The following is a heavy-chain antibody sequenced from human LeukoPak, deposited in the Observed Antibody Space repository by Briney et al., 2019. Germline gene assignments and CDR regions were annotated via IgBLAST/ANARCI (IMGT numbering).Heavy chain of an antibody. Sequence: GRSLRLSCAASGFTFSSYSMNWVRQAPGKGLEWVSYISTSGNYIYYADSVKGRFTISRDNAKNSLYLQMNSLRAGDTAVYYCSRGSYNSGGTSDYWGQGNLVTVSS. D-gene: IGHD2-15*01. J-gene: IGHJ4*02. CDR3: SRGSYNSGGTSDY. CDR1: GFTFSSYS. CDR2: ISTSGNYI. V-gene: IGHV3-21*01.